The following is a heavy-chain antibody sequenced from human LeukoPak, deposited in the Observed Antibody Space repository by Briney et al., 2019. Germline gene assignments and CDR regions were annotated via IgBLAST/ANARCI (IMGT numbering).Heavy chain of an antibody. CDR2: IKQDGSEK. CDR3: AREEVVNWFDP. D-gene: IGHD2-2*01. V-gene: IGHV3-7*01. J-gene: IGHJ5*02. CDR1: VFTFSSYW. Sequence: GGSLRLSCAASVFTFSSYWMTWVRQAPGKGLEWVANIKQDGSEKYYVDSVKGRFTISRDNAKNSLYLQMNSLRAEDTAVYYCAREEVVNWFDPWGQGTLVTVSS.